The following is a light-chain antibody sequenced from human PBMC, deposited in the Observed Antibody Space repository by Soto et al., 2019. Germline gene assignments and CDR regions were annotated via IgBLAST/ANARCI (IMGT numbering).Light chain of an antibody. J-gene: IGKJ1*01. CDR2: NSS. V-gene: IGKV3-20*01. Sequence: EIVLTQSPGTLSLSPGERATLSCRASQSVRSNYLAWYQQKPGQATRLLIYNSSTRATGIPDRFSGSGSGKDFTLTISRLEPEDFALYYCQQYRDLPQTFGQGTQVEIK. CDR3: QQYRDLPQT. CDR1: QSVRSNY.